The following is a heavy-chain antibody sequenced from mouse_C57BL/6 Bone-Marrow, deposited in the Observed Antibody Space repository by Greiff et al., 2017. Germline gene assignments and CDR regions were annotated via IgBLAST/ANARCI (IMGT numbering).Heavy chain of an antibody. V-gene: IGHV1-81*01. Sequence: QVKLQQSGAELARPGASVKLSCKASGYTFTSYGISWVKQRTGQGLEWIGEIYPRSGNTSYNEKFKGKATLTADKSSSTAYMELRSLPSEDSAVYYCARAGSYCSNYLAWFAYWGQGTLVTVSA. CDR3: ARAGSYCSNYLAWFAY. D-gene: IGHD2-5*01. J-gene: IGHJ3*01. CDR1: GYTFTSYG. CDR2: IYPRSGNT.